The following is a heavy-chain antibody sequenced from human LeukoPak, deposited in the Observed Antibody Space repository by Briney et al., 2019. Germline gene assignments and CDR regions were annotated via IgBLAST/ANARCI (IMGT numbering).Heavy chain of an antibody. Sequence: GGSLRLSCAASGFTFSSNGMSWVRQAPGEGLEWVSTITGGDGGTYYADSVKGRFTISRDDSKHTVYLEMNSLRAEERAVYYCARRLLVGTTVRPYFDYWGQGTLVTVSS. CDR1: GFTFSSNG. V-gene: IGHV3-23*01. CDR3: ARRLLVGTTVRPYFDY. J-gene: IGHJ4*02. D-gene: IGHD1-26*01. CDR2: ITGGDGGT.